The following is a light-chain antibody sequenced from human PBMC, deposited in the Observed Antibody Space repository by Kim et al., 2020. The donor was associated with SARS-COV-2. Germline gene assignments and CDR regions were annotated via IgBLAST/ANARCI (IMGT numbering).Light chain of an antibody. CDR2: GNS. V-gene: IGLV1-40*01. J-gene: IGLJ3*02. CDR3: QSYDSSLHGSKA. CDR1: SSNIGAGYD. Sequence: QSVLTQPPSVSGAPGQRVTISCTGSSSNIGAGYDVHWYQQLPGTAPKLLIYGNSNRPSGVPDRFSGSKSGTSASLAITGLQAEDEADYYCQSYDSSLHGSKAFGCGTKLSVL.